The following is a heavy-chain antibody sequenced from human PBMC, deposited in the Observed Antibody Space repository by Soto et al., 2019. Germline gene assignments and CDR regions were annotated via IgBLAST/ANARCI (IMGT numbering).Heavy chain of an antibody. J-gene: IGHJ4*02. Sequence: GASVKLSCKDSGYTFTGYYMHWVRQAPGQGLEWMGWINPNSGGTNYAQKFQGWVTMTRDTSISTAYMELSRLRSDDTAVYYCARDVGYSYGYDYWGQGTLVTVSS. CDR2: INPNSGGT. D-gene: IGHD5-18*01. CDR1: GYTFTGYY. V-gene: IGHV1-2*04. CDR3: ARDVGYSYGYDY.